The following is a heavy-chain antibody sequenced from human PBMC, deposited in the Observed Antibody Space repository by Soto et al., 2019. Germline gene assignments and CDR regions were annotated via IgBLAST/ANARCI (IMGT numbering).Heavy chain of an antibody. CDR3: ASVTFRGVVLPY. D-gene: IGHD3-10*01. Sequence: SETLSLTCTVSSASFSKYYWSWIRQPPGKGLEWIGYIYFNGNNNYNPSLKRRVTISIDTSKKQISLNLTSVTDADTAVYYCASVTFRGVVLPYWGQGTMVTVSA. CDR1: SASFSKYY. J-gene: IGHJ1*01. CDR2: IYFNGNN. V-gene: IGHV4-59*01.